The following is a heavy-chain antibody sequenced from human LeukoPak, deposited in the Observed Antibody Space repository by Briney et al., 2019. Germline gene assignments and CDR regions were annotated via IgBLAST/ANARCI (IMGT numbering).Heavy chain of an antibody. J-gene: IGHJ3*02. Sequence: GGAPRHPLAASWIKFSNAWKRRGAQAAGKGPEVVGRLKSKTDGGTADSAAPVTGRFTISRDDSKYTLYVQLNSMNPEATAVYYCTSSSLSRASGEYWGAFGIWGQGTMVTVSS. CDR2: LKSKTDGGTA. D-gene: IGHD2-8*02. V-gene: IGHV3-15*01. CDR3: TSSSLSRASGEYWGAFGI. CDR1: WIKFSNAW.